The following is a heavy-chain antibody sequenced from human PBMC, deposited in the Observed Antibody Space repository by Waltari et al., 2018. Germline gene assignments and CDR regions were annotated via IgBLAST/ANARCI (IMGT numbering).Heavy chain of an antibody. CDR2: IYRTGKT. Sequence: QVQLRESGPGLVNPSGTLSLICIVSGDSLTNNFWWSWVRQRPGKSLEWLGQIYRTGKTNANPSLESRVIVSIDTSNQQLSLKLTSATAADTAIYYCARDRGKGLYLDSWGQGILVTVSP. J-gene: IGHJ5*01. CDR1: GDSLTNNFW. V-gene: IGHV4-4*02. CDR3: ARDRGKGLYLDS. D-gene: IGHD2-15*01.